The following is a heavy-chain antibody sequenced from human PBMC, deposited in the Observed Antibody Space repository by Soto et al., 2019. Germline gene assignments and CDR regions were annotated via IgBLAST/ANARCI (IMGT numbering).Heavy chain of an antibody. V-gene: IGHV4-4*02. D-gene: IGHD6-19*01. CDR3: ARSAGWYAVHS. CDR1: GDSVSSNYY. CDR2: IYHTGTT. J-gene: IGHJ4*02. Sequence: QVQLQESGPGLVKPSGTLSLTCAVSGDSVSSNYYWCWVRQPPGKGLEWIGEIYHTGTTNYNPSLQIRVTISVDKSNNQFSLDLSSVTAADTAVYYCARSAGWYAVHSWGPGTLVTVSS.